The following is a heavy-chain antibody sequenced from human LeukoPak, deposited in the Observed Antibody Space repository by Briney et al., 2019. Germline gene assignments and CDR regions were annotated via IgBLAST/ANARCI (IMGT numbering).Heavy chain of an antibody. Sequence: SETLSLTCAVYGGSFSGYYWSWIRQPPGKGLEWIGEINHSGSTNYNPSLTSRVTISVDTSKNQFSLKLSSVTAADTAVYYCARARWIVVVPAARKTGGCWFDPWGQGTLVPVSS. CDR1: GGSFSGYY. CDR2: INHSGST. CDR3: ARARWIVVVPAARKTGGCWFDP. V-gene: IGHV4-34*01. D-gene: IGHD2-2*01. J-gene: IGHJ5*02.